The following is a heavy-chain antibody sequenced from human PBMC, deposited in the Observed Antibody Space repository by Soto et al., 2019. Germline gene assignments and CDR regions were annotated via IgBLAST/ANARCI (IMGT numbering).Heavy chain of an antibody. CDR1: GFTFGSYG. V-gene: IGHV3-23*01. CDR2: ISGSGSNT. J-gene: IGHJ4*02. Sequence: EVQVLESGGGVVQPGRSLRLSCAASGFTFGSYGMSWVRQAPGKWLEWVSSISGSGSNTYYADFVKGRFTISRDNSKNTLSLQMNSLSVEDTAVYYCAKSVWKWLGIFDSWGQGTLVTVSS. D-gene: IGHD6-19*01. CDR3: AKSVWKWLGIFDS.